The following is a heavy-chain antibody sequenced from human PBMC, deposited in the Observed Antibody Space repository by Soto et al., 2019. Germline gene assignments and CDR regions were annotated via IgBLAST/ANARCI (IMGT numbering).Heavy chain of an antibody. D-gene: IGHD6-13*01. CDR1: GFTFSSYA. CDR2: ISGSGGST. V-gene: IGHV3-23*01. Sequence: EVQLLESGGGLVQPGGSLRLSCAASGFTFSSYAMSWVRQAPGKGLEWVSAISGSGGSTYYADSVKGRFTISRDNSKNTLYRQMNSLRAEYKAVYYCAREKGYSSSWFEFDYWGQGTLVTVSS. CDR3: AREKGYSSSWFEFDY. J-gene: IGHJ4*02.